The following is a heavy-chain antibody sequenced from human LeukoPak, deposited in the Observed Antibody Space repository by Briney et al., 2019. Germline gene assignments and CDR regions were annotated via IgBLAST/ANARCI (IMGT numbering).Heavy chain of an antibody. V-gene: IGHV1-3*01. D-gene: IGHD5-18*01. CDR2: INAGNGNT. CDR1: GYTFTSYA. CDR3: ASHPVVPAAKDVDTAMVTSFDY. Sequence: PVASVKVSCKASGYTFTSYAIHWVRQAPGQRLEWMGWINAGNGNTRYSQNFQGRVTITRDTSASTAYMELSSLRSEDTAVYYCASHPVVPAAKDVDTAMVTSFDYWGQGTLVTVSS. J-gene: IGHJ4*02.